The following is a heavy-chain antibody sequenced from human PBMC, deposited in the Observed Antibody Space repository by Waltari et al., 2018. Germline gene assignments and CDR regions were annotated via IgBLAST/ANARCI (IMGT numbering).Heavy chain of an antibody. J-gene: IGHJ4*02. CDR3: ATDEDVYCTNGVCSRSFDY. V-gene: IGHV1-24*01. Sequence: QVQLVQSGAEVKKPGASVKVSCKVSGYTLTELSMHWVRQAPGKGLEWMGGFGPEDGETIYAQKFQGRVTMTEDTSTDTAYMELSSRRSEDTAVYYCATDEDVYCTNGVCSRSFDYWGQGTLVTVSS. CDR2: FGPEDGET. CDR1: GYTLTELS. D-gene: IGHD2-8*01.